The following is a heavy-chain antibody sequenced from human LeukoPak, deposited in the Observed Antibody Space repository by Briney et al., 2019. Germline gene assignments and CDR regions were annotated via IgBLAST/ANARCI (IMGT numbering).Heavy chain of an antibody. Sequence: GGSLRLSCAASGFTLSSYWMHWVRQARGKGLVWVSRINSDGSDTIYGDSVKGRFTISRDNAKNTLYLQMDSLRAEDTAVYYCARDLDYSLDYWGQGTLVTVSS. CDR1: GFTLSSYW. V-gene: IGHV3-74*01. CDR2: INSDGSDT. J-gene: IGHJ4*02. D-gene: IGHD4-11*01. CDR3: ARDLDYSLDY.